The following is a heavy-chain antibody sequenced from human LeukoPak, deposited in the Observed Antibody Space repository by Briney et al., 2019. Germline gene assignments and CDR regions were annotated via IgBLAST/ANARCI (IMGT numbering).Heavy chain of an antibody. CDR3: ALYSGDYAATPGY. J-gene: IGHJ4*02. V-gene: IGHV1-8*01. D-gene: IGHD4-17*01. CDR2: MNPNSGNT. Sequence: GASVKVSCKASGYTFTSYDINWVRQAPGQGLEWMGWMNPNSGNTGYAQKFQGRVTMTRNTSISTAYMELSSLRSEDTAVYYCALYSGDYAATPGYWGQGTLVTVSS. CDR1: GYTFTSYD.